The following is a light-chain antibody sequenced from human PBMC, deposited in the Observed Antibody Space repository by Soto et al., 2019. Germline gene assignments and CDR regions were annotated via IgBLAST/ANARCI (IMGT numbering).Light chain of an antibody. V-gene: IGLV2-11*01. J-gene: IGLJ2*01. CDR2: GVS. CDR1: SSDVGGYNY. Sequence: QSVLTQPRSVSGSPGQSVTISCAGTSSDVGGYNYVSWYQQHPGKAPKLMIYGVSERPSGVPDRFSGSKSGNTASLTISGLQAEDEADYYCWSYAGGYNPVVFGGGTKLTVL. CDR3: WSYAGGYNPVV.